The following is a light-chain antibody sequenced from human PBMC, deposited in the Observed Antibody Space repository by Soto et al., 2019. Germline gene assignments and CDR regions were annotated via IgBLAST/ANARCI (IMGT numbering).Light chain of an antibody. CDR1: QSVNIN. Sequence: EVVMTQSPATLSVSPGESATLSCWASQSVNINLAWYYQKPGQAPRLLISEASTRATGIPARFSGGGSGTKCTLTSSSLQSEDFAVYYCQQYGDWPATFGQGTKVEIK. V-gene: IGKV3-15*01. J-gene: IGKJ1*01. CDR2: EAS. CDR3: QQYGDWPAT.